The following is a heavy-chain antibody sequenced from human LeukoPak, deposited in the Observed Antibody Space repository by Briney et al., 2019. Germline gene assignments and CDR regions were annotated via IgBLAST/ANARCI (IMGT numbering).Heavy chain of an antibody. D-gene: IGHD6-6*01. CDR2: IYYSGST. CDR3: AREYSSSSGRRAFDF. Sequence: SETLSLTCTVSGGSISSYYWNWIRQPPGKGLEWIGYIYYSGSTDYNPSLKSRVTTLVDTSKNQFSLRLSSVTAADTAVYYCAREYSSSSGRRAFDFWGQGTMVTVSS. CDR1: GGSISSYY. V-gene: IGHV4-59*08. J-gene: IGHJ3*01.